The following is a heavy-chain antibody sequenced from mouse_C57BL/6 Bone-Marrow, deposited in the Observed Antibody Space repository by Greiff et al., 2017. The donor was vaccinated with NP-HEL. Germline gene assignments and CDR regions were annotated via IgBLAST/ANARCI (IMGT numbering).Heavy chain of an antibody. J-gene: IGHJ4*01. CDR3: TQGDYAMDY. Sequence: EVQLQQSGAELVRPGASVKLSCTASGFNIKDDYMHWVKQRPEQGLEWIGWIDPKNGDTEYASKFQGKATITADTSSNTAYLQLSSLTSEDTAVYYCTQGDYAMDYWGQGTSVTVSS. V-gene: IGHV14-4*01. CDR1: GFNIKDDY. CDR2: IDPKNGDT.